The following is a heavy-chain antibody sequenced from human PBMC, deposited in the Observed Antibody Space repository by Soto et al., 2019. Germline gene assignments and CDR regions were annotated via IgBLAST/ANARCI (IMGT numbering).Heavy chain of an antibody. CDR3: AKDLSRGSLNYYFDY. J-gene: IGHJ4*02. CDR2: ISGSGGST. CDR1: GFTFSSYA. Sequence: GGSLRLSCAASGFTFSSYAMSWVRQAPGKGLEWVSAISGSGGSTYYADSVKGRFTISRDNSKNTLYLQMNSLRAEDTAVYYCAKDLSRGSLNYYFDYWGQGTLVTISS. V-gene: IGHV3-23*01.